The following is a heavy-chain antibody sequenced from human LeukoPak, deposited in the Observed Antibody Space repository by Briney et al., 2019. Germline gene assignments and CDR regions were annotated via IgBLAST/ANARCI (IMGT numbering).Heavy chain of an antibody. CDR3: AKDRTYSAYAALDY. Sequence: GRSLRLSCAASGFTFDDYSMHWVRQAPGKGLEWVSGISWNSGSAGYADSVKGRFTISRDSAKSSLYLQMNSLRTEDTALYYCAKDRTYSAYAALDYWGQGTLVTVSS. CDR2: ISWNSGSA. V-gene: IGHV3-9*01. CDR1: GFTFDDYS. J-gene: IGHJ4*02. D-gene: IGHD5-12*01.